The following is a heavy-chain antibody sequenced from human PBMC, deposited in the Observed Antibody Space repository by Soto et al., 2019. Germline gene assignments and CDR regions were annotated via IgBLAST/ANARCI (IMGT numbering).Heavy chain of an antibody. V-gene: IGHV4-30-4*01. J-gene: IGHJ5*02. CDR2: IYYSGST. Sequence: SETLSLTCTVSGGSISSGDYYWSWIRQPPGKGLEWIGYIYYSGSTYYNPSLKSRVTISVDTSKNQFSLKLSSVTAADTAVYYCARDYGSGRLGWFDPWGQGTLVTVSS. CDR3: ARDYGSGRLGWFDP. D-gene: IGHD3-10*01. CDR1: GGSISSGDYY.